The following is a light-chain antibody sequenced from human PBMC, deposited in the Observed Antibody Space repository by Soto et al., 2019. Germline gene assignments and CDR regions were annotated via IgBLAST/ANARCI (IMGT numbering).Light chain of an antibody. Sequence: EIVMTQSPATLSVSPGERVTLSCRASQNIHSNLAWYQQKPGQAPRLLIYGASTRATGIPARFSGSGSGTEFTLTISSLQSEDFAVYYCQQYNNWPITFGQGTRLEIK. CDR1: QNIHSN. CDR3: QQYNNWPIT. J-gene: IGKJ5*01. CDR2: GAS. V-gene: IGKV3-15*01.